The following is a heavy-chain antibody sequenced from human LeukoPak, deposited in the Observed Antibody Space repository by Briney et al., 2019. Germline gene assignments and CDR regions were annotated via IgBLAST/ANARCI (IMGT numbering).Heavy chain of an antibody. CDR3: AKQRYSSDFYFDY. Sequence: GGSLRLSCAASGFTFSSYAMSWVRQAPGKGLEWVAVISYDGSNKYYADSVKGRFTISRDNSKNTLYLQMNSLRAEDTAVYYCAKQRYSSDFYFDYWGQGTLVTVSS. CDR2: ISYDGSNK. V-gene: IGHV3-30*18. CDR1: GFTFSSYA. J-gene: IGHJ4*02. D-gene: IGHD6-19*01.